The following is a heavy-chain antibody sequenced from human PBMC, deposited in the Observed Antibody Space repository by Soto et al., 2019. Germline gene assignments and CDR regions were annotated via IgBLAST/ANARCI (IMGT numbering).Heavy chain of an antibody. CDR3: AKNYNWNDGGGNFDY. D-gene: IGHD1-20*01. CDR2: ISYDGSNK. J-gene: IGHJ4*02. Sequence: PRGALRLSGAASVFTFSSYGMHWVRQAPGKGLEWVAVISYDGSNKYYADSVKGRFTISRDNSKNTLYLQMNSLRAEDTAVYYSAKNYNWNDGGGNFDYWGQGTLVTVS. CDR1: VFTFSSYG. V-gene: IGHV3-30*18.